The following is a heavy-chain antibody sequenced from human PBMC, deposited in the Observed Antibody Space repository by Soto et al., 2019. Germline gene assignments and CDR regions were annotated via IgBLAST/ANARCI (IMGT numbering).Heavy chain of an antibody. CDR2: ISSSSSTI. J-gene: IGHJ4*02. CDR3: ARARYSSSGGYFDY. Sequence: GGSLRLSCAASGFTFSSYSMNWVRQAPGKGLEWVSYISSSSSTIYYADSVKGRFTISRDNAKNSLYLQMNSLRAEDTAVYYCARARYSSSGGYFDYWGQGTLVTVSS. V-gene: IGHV3-48*01. CDR1: GFTFSSYS. D-gene: IGHD6-13*01.